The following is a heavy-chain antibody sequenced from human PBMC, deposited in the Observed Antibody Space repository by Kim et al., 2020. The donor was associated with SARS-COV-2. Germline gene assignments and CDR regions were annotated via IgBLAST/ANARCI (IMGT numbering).Heavy chain of an antibody. V-gene: IGHV1-8*01. CDR3: ARADGDYHFDC. J-gene: IGHJ4*02. Sequence: GYALQLKGRATMTRNTAIHAAYMELSSLRAEDTAVYYCARADGDYHFDCWGQGILVTVSS. D-gene: IGHD4-17*01.